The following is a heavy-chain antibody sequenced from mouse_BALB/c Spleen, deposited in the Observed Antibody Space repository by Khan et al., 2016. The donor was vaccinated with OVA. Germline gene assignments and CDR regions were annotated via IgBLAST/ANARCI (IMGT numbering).Heavy chain of an antibody. CDR3: ARGYDFFAY. CDR2: INPNTDNT. J-gene: IGHJ3*01. Sequence: VKLSHGKSLECIGRINPNTDNTNYNQKFKGKAILTVDTSSSTAHMELRSLTSEDSAVYFCARGYDFFAYWGQGTLVTVSA. D-gene: IGHD2-14*01. V-gene: IGHV1-26*01.